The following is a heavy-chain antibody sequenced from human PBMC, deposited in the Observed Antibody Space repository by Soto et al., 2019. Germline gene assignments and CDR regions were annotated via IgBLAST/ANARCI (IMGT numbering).Heavy chain of an antibody. V-gene: IGHV4-34*01. CDR2: INHSGST. D-gene: IGHD3-16*02. J-gene: IGHJ5*02. CDR1: GGSFSGYY. CDR3: ARQGDYIWGSYRANWFDP. Sequence: PSETLSLTCAVYGGSFSGYYWSWIRQPPGKGLEWIGEINHSGSTNYNPSLKSRVTISVDTSKNQFSLKLSSVTAADTAVYYCARQGDYIWGSYRANWFDPWGQGTLVTISS.